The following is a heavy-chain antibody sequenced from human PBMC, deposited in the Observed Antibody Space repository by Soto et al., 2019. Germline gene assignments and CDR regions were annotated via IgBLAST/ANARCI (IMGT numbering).Heavy chain of an antibody. CDR1: GFTFSSYA. V-gene: IGHV3-23*01. Sequence: LRLSCAASGFTFSSYAMSWVRQAPGKGLEWVSAISGSGGSTYYADSVKGRFTISRDNSKNTLYLQMNSLRAEDTAVYYCAKGFLDCGGDCYPYYFDYWGQGTLVTVSS. CDR2: ISGSGGST. CDR3: AKGFLDCGGDCYPYYFDY. D-gene: IGHD2-21*01. J-gene: IGHJ4*02.